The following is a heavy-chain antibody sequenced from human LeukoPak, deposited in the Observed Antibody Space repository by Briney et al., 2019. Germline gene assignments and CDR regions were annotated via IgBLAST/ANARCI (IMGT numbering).Heavy chain of an antibody. CDR3: AREGIAVAEAFDI. CDR1: GYTFTGYY. CDR2: INPNSGGT. V-gene: IGHV1-2*02. J-gene: IGHJ3*02. Sequence: ASVKVSCKASGYTFTGYYMHWVRQAPGQGLEWMGWINPNSGGTNYAQKFRGRVTMTRDTSISTAYMELSRLRSDDTAVYYCAREGIAVAEAFDIWGQGTMVTVSS. D-gene: IGHD6-19*01.